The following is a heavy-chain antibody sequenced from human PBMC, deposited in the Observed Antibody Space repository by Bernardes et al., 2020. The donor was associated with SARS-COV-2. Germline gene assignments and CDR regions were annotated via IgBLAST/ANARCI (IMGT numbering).Heavy chain of an antibody. D-gene: IGHD3-3*01. J-gene: IGHJ3*02. CDR1: GYSFTSYW. CDR2: IYPGDSDT. Sequence: GESLKISCKGSGYSFTSYWIGWVRQMPGKGLEWMGIIYPGDSDTRYSPSFQGQVTISADKSISTAYLQWSSLKASDTAMYYCARSGGSIFGVVIIGAFDIWGQGTMVTVSS. CDR3: ARSGGSIFGVVIIGAFDI. V-gene: IGHV5-51*01.